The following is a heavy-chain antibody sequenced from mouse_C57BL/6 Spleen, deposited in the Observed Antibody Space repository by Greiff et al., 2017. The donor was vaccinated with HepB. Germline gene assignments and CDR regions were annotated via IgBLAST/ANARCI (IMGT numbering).Heavy chain of an antibody. CDR3: AIPHSSGYFLDYAMDY. D-gene: IGHD3-2*02. J-gene: IGHJ4*01. V-gene: IGHV1-74*01. Sequence: QVQLQQPGAELVKPGASVKVSCKASGYTFTSYWMHWVKQRPGQGLEWIGRIHPSDSDTNSNQKFKGKATLTVDKSSSTAYMQLSSLTSEDSAVYYCAIPHSSGYFLDYAMDYWGQGTSVTVSS. CDR1: GYTFTSYW. CDR2: IHPSDSDT.